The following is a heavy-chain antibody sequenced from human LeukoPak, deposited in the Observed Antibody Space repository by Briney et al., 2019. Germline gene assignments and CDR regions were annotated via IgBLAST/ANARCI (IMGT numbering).Heavy chain of an antibody. CDR3: ASARITIFRVVIYYYYYGMDV. D-gene: IGHD3-3*01. Sequence: ASVKVSCKASGYTFTSYDINWVRQATGQGLEWMGWMNPNSGNTGYAQKFQGRVTMTRNTSISTAYMELSSLRSEDTAVYYCASARITIFRVVIYYYYYGMDVWGQGTTVTVSS. J-gene: IGHJ6*02. V-gene: IGHV1-8*01. CDR2: MNPNSGNT. CDR1: GYTFTSYD.